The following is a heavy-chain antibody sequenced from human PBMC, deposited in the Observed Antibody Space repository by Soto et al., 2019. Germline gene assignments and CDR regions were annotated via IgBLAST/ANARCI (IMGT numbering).Heavy chain of an antibody. CDR1: GFTFSSYG. CDR2: ISYDGSNK. CDR3: AKDLSGGLDY. J-gene: IGHJ4*02. D-gene: IGHD3-10*01. V-gene: IGHV3-30*18. Sequence: QVQLVESGGGVVQPGRSLRLSCAASGFTFSSYGMHWVRQAPGKGLEWVAVISYDGSNKYYADSVKGRFTISRDNSKNTLYLQMNSLRAEDTAVYYCAKDLSGGLDYWGQGTLVTVSS.